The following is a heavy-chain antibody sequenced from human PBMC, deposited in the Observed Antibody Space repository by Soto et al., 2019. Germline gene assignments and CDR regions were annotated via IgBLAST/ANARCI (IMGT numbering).Heavy chain of an antibody. CDR2: ISSSGSTI. D-gene: IGHD2-15*01. V-gene: IGHV3-11*01. Sequence: QVQLVESGGGLVKPGGSLRLSCAASGVTFSDYYMSWIRQAPGKGLEWVSYISSSGSTIYYADSVKGRFTISRDNAKNSLYLQMNSLRAEDTAVYYCARVVVVVVAAENDAFDIWGQGTMVTVSS. J-gene: IGHJ3*02. CDR1: GVTFSDYY. CDR3: ARVVVVVVAAENDAFDI.